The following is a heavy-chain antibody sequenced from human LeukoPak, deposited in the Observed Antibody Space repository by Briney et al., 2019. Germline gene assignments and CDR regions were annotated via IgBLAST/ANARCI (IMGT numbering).Heavy chain of an antibody. V-gene: IGHV4-39*07. D-gene: IGHD6-6*01. CDR1: GGSISSSSYY. J-gene: IGHJ6*03. CDR2: INHSGST. CDR3: ARGRGAARYYYYYYMDV. Sequence: SETLCLTCTVSGGSISSSSYYWSWIRQPPGKGLEWIGEINHSGSTNYNPSLKSRVTISVDTSKNQFSLKLSSVTAADTAVYYCARGRGAARYYYYYYMDVWGKGTTVTVSS.